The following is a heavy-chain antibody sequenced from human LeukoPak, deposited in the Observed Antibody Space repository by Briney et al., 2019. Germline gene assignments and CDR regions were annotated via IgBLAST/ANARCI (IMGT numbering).Heavy chain of an antibody. CDR1: GFTFSSSA. CDR2: ISGSGDRT. D-gene: IGHD3-10*01. Sequence: PGGSLRLSCAASGFTFSSSAMNWVRQAPGKGLEWASTISGSGDRTYYADSVKGRFTISRDNSKNTLFLQMNSLRAEDTAVYYCAKGYYGSGSYGWFDYWGQGTLVTVSS. V-gene: IGHV3-23*01. J-gene: IGHJ4*02. CDR3: AKGYYGSGSYGWFDY.